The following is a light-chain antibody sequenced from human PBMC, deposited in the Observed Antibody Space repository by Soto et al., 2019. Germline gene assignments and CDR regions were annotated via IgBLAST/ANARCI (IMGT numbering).Light chain of an antibody. Sequence: ELVLTQSPPTLAFARGERAALSCRASQFLSSYLAWYQQKPGQPPRLLIYDTSNRAAGVPARFSGSRSGTDFTLTISSLEPEDFAVYFCHQSNKFGQGTRLEIK. J-gene: IGKJ5*01. CDR2: DTS. CDR3: HQSNK. CDR1: QFLSSY. V-gene: IGKV3-11*01.